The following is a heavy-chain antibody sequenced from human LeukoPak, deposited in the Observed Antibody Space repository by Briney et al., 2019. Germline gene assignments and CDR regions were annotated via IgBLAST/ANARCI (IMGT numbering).Heavy chain of an antibody. V-gene: IGHV3-23*01. CDR2: ISGIGGST. Sequence: GGSLRLSCAASGFTYSSYAMIWVHQAPGKGLEWVSVISGIGGSTYYTDSVKGRFTISRDNSKNALYLQMNSLRAEDTAVYYCAKFPEYWGQGTLVTVSS. CDR1: GFTYSSYA. J-gene: IGHJ4*02. D-gene: IGHD1-14*01. CDR3: AKFPEY.